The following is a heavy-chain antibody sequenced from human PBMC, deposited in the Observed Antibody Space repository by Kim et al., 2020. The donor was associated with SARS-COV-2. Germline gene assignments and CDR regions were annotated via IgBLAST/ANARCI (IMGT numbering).Heavy chain of an antibody. Sequence: GGSLRLSCAASGFTFSSYAMSWVRQAPGKGLEWVSAISGSGGSTYYADSVKGRFTISRDNSKNTLYLQMNSLRAEDTAVYYCAKSSFYGDYLPGYFDLWGRGTLVTVSS. J-gene: IGHJ2*01. CDR1: GFTFSSYA. D-gene: IGHD4-17*01. CDR3: AKSSFYGDYLPGYFDL. V-gene: IGHV3-23*01. CDR2: ISGSGGST.